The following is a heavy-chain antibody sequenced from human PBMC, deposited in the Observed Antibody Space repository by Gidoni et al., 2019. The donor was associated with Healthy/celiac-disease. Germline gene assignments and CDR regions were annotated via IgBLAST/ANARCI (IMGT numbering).Heavy chain of an antibody. J-gene: IGHJ4*02. CDR3: AKDIEINYYDSSGYYGPFDY. CDR1: GFTFDAYA. Sequence: EVQLVESGGGLVQPGRSLRLSCAASGFTFDAYAMHWVRQAPGKGLEWVSGISWNSGSIGYADSGKGRFTISRDNAKNSLYLQMNSLRAEDTALYYCAKDIEINYYDSSGYYGPFDYWGQGTLVTVSS. V-gene: IGHV3-9*01. CDR2: ISWNSGSI. D-gene: IGHD3-22*01.